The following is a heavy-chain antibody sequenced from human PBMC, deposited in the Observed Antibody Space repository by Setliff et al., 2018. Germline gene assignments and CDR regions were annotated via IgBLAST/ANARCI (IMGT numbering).Heavy chain of an antibody. Sequence: SETLSLTCTVSGASISSHYWSWIRQPPGKGLEWIGSMYYTGSTNYNPSLKSRVTISVDTSKKQFSLRLNSVTAADTAVYYCARQGTAIRWFDPWGQGTRVTSPQ. D-gene: IGHD3-10*01. CDR2: MYYTGST. J-gene: IGHJ5*02. CDR3: ARQGTAIRWFDP. V-gene: IGHV4-59*11. CDR1: GASISSHY.